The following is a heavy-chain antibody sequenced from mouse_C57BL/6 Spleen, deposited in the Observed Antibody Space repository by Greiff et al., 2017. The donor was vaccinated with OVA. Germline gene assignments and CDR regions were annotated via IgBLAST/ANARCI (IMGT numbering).Heavy chain of an antibody. CDR2: INPSTGGT. V-gene: IGHV1-42*01. CDR1: GYSFTGYY. CDR3: ARRGYGNYEFAY. D-gene: IGHD2-1*01. J-gene: IGHJ3*01. Sequence: VQLQQSGPELVKPGASVKISCKASGYSFTGYYMNWVKQSPEKSLEWIGEINPSTGGTTYNQKFKAKATLTVDKSSSTAYMQLKSLTSEDSAVYYCARRGYGNYEFAYWGQGTLVTVSA.